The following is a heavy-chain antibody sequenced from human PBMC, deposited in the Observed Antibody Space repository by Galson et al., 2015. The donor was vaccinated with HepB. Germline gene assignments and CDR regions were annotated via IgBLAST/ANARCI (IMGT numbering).Heavy chain of an antibody. V-gene: IGHV3-30-3*01. D-gene: IGHD3-22*01. CDR1: GFTFSSYA. CDR3: ARVADYYDSSGYGTYLDYYYYGMDV. CDR2: ISYDGSNK. Sequence: SLRLSCAASGFTFSSYAMHWVRQAPGKGLEWVAVISYDGSNKYYADSVKGRFTISRDNSKNTLYLQMNSLRAEDTAVYYRARVADYYDSSGYGTYLDYYYYGMDVWGQGTTVTVSS. J-gene: IGHJ6*02.